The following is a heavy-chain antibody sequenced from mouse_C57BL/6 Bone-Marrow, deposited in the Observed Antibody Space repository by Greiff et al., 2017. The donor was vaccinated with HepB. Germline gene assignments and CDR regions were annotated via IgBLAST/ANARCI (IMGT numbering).Heavy chain of an antibody. CDR1: GYTFTSYG. CDR3: ARERPYYFDY. V-gene: IGHV1-81*01. Sequence: LQESGAELARPGASVKLSCKASGYTFTSYGISWVKQRTGQGLEWIGEIYPRSGNTYYNEKFKGKATLTADKSSSTAYMELRSLTSEDSAVYFCARERPYYFDYWGQGTTLTVSS. J-gene: IGHJ2*01. CDR2: IYPRSGNT. D-gene: IGHD1-2*01.